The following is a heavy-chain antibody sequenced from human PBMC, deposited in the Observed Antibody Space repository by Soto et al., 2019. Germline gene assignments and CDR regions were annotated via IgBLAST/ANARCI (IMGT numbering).Heavy chain of an antibody. CDR3: ARASNKRGNSYAHDY. Sequence: SETLSLTCAVYGGSFSGYYWSWIRQPPGKGLEWIGEINHSGSTNYNPSLKSRVTISVDTSKNQFSLKLSSVTAADTAVYYCARASNKRGNSYAHDYWGQGTLVTVSS. J-gene: IGHJ4*02. CDR2: INHSGST. D-gene: IGHD5-18*01. V-gene: IGHV4-34*01. CDR1: GGSFSGYY.